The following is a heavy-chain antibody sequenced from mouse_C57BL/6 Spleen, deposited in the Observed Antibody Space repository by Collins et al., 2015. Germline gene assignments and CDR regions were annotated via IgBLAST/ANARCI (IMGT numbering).Heavy chain of an antibody. V-gene: IGHV1-55*01. J-gene: IGHJ2*01. CDR1: GHTFTSYW. D-gene: IGHD1-1*01. Sequence: QVQLQQPGAELVKPGASVKMSCKASGHTFTSYWITWVKQRPGQGLEWIGDIYPGSGSTNYNENFKSKATLTVDTSSSTAYMQLSSLTSEDSAVYYCARKTTVPLGYWGQGTTLTVSS. CDR3: ARKTTVPLGY. CDR2: IYPGSGST.